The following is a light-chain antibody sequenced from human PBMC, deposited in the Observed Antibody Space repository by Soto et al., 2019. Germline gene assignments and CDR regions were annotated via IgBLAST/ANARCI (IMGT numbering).Light chain of an antibody. CDR3: SSYVTGNTVV. Sequence: QSVLTQPASVSGSPGQSITISCTGTSSDVGGHNSVCWYQQHPGKVPKLLIYEVTNRPSGVSSRFSGSKSGNTASLTISGLQAEDEADYYCSSYVTGNTVVFGGGTK. CDR1: SSDVGGHNS. V-gene: IGLV2-14*01. CDR2: EVT. J-gene: IGLJ3*02.